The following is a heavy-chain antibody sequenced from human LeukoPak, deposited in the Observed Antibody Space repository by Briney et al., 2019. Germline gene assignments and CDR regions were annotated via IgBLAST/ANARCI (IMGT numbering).Heavy chain of an antibody. V-gene: IGHV1-2*04. CDR2: INPNSGGT. J-gene: IGHJ6*04. D-gene: IGHD3-9*01. CDR1: GYTFTGYY. CDR3: ARERSPRYWYYDILTGSSPGYIPNSYGMDV. Sequence: ASVKVSCKASGYTFTGYYMHWVRQAPGQGPEWMGWINPNSGGTNYAQKFQGWVTMTRDTSISTAYMELSRLRSDDTAVYYCARERSPRYWYYDILTGSSPGYIPNSYGMDVWGKGTTVTVSS.